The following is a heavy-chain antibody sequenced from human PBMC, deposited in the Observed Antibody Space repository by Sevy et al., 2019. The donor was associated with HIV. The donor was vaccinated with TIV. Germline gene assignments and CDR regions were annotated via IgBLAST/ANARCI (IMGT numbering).Heavy chain of an antibody. Sequence: GGSLRLSCEASGFTFSRYWMSWVRQAPGKGLEWVANIKGDGSEKYYVDSVKGRFTISRDNAKNSLFLQMNSLRAEDTVVYYCARDCNSPRCLWGMDVWGQGTTVTVSS. CDR3: ARDCNSPRCLWGMDV. CDR2: IKGDGSEK. D-gene: IGHD1-26*01. J-gene: IGHJ6*02. V-gene: IGHV3-7*03. CDR1: GFTFSRYW.